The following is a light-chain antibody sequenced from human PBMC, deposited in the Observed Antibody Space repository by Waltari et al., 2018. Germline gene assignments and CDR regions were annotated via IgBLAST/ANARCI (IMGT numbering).Light chain of an antibody. J-gene: IGKJ2*01. CDR3: QQFDTTPSYT. Sequence: IVMTQSPASLAVSLGERATINCKSSQSALSSSNNKNYLAWYQQKPGQRPKLLIYCASTRRSGVPDRFSGSGSGTDCTLTISSLQAEDVAVYYCQQFDTTPSYTFGQGTKLEIK. CDR1: QSALSSSNNKNY. V-gene: IGKV4-1*01. CDR2: CAS.